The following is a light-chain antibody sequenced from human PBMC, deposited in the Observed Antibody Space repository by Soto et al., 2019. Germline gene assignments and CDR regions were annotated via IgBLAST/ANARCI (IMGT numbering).Light chain of an antibody. V-gene: IGKV3D-15*01. J-gene: IGKJ2*01. CDR2: SAT. Sequence: VMTQFPATLSASPGERVALSCRPSQSVNNRLAWYQQRPGQAPRPLIYSATLSAAGVPDRFTGRGSGTEFTLSISSLQSEDYGVYYCQQYNAWPPHTCGQGTRVE. CDR3: QQYNAWPPHT. CDR1: QSVNNR.